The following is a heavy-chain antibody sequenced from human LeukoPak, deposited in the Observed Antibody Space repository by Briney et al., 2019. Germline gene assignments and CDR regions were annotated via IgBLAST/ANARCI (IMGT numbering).Heavy chain of an antibody. CDR3: AKDGIGLIGYLDY. CDR2: ISSSSSYI. J-gene: IGHJ4*02. Sequence: GGSLRLSCAASGFTFSSYSMNWVRQAPGKGLEWVSSISSSSSYIYYADSAKGRFAISRDNSKNTLYLQMNSLRAEDTAVYYCAKDGIGLIGYLDYWGQGTLVPVSS. D-gene: IGHD2-21*01. CDR1: GFTFSSYS. V-gene: IGHV3-21*04.